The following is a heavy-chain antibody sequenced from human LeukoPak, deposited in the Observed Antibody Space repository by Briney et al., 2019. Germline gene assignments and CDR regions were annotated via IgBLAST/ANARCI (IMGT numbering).Heavy chain of an antibody. V-gene: IGHV3-23*01. J-gene: IGHJ4*02. CDR2: ITTGGPNT. Sequence: GGSLRLSCTASGFTFSSYTMSWVRQAPGKGLKWVSTITTGGPNTYYADSVKGRFTVSRDDSKNTLYLQMNSLRAGDTAVYYCAKSSYYDSSGFYREYYFDYWGQGTLVPVSS. CDR3: AKSSYYDSSGFYREYYFDY. CDR1: GFTFSSYT. D-gene: IGHD3-22*01.